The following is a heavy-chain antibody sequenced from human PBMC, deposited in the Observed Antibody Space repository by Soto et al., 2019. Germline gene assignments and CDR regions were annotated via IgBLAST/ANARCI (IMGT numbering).Heavy chain of an antibody. CDR2: ISAYNGNT. Sequence: QVQLVQSGAEVKKPGASVKVSCKASGYTFTSYGISWVRQAPGQGLEWMGWISAYNGNTNYAQKLQGRVTMTTDTTTSTAYMELRSRRSDDTAVYYCARELVEDYGDSQVIDYWGQGTLVTVSS. J-gene: IGHJ4*02. CDR1: GYTFTSYG. CDR3: ARELVEDYGDSQVIDY. V-gene: IGHV1-18*01. D-gene: IGHD4-17*01.